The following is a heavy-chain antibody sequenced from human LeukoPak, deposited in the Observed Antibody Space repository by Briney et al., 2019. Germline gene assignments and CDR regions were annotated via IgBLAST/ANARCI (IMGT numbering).Heavy chain of an antibody. J-gene: IGHJ6*03. CDR1: GGSFSGYC. Sequence: SETLSLTCAVYGGSFSGYCWSWIRQPPGKGLEWIGEINHSGSTNYNPSLKSRVTISVDTSKNQFSLKLSSVTAADTAVYYCASTARSRYYYYYMDVWGKGTTVTVSS. CDR2: INHSGST. D-gene: IGHD4-17*01. CDR3: ASTARSRYYYYYMDV. V-gene: IGHV4-34*01.